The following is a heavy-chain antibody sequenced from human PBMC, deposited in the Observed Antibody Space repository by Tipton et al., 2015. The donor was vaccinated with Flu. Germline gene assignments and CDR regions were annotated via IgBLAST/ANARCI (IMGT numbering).Heavy chain of an antibody. CDR1: GGSISSGSYY. CDR3: ARIYYYGSGDYYLDS. J-gene: IGHJ4*02. Sequence: LRLSCTVSGGSISSGSYYWSCIRQPAGKGLEWIGRIYTTGSTNYNPSLKSRVTISADTPKNKFSLELRSVTAADTAVYYCARIYYYGSGDYYLDSWGQGTLVTVSS. D-gene: IGHD3-10*01. CDR2: IYTTGST. V-gene: IGHV4-61*02.